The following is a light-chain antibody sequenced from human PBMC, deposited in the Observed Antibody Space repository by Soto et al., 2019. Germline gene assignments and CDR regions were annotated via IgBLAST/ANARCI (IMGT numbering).Light chain of an antibody. Sequence: ETVLTQSPATLSWSPGERATLYCRASQSVRSLLAWFQQKPGQAPRLLMYEASNRATGTPARFSGAGSGTDFTLTISSLESGDFAVYYCQQRSEWPLTFGGGTKVEIK. CDR2: EAS. J-gene: IGKJ4*01. CDR3: QQRSEWPLT. CDR1: QSVRSL. V-gene: IGKV3-11*01.